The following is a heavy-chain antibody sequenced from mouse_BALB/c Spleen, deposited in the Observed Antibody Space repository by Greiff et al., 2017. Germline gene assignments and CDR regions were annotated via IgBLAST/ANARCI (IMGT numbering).Heavy chain of an antibody. J-gene: IGHJ4*01. CDR2: ISSGGGST. Sequence: EVKLVESGGGLVKPGGSLKLSCAASGFAFSSYDMSWVRQTPEKRLEWVAYISSGGGSTYYPDTVKVRFTISRDNAKNTLYLQMSSLKSEDTAMYYCARLYRYDVLYAMDYWGQGTSVTVSS. V-gene: IGHV5-12-1*01. CDR3: ARLYRYDVLYAMDY. CDR1: GFAFSSYD. D-gene: IGHD2-14*01.